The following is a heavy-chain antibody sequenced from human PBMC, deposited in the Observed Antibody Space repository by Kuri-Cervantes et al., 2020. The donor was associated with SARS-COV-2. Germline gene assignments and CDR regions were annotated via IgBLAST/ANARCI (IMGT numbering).Heavy chain of an antibody. CDR1: GFTFSSYG. D-gene: IGHD3-10*01. CDR2: IRYDGSNK. V-gene: IGHV3-30*02. Sequence: GGSLRLSCAASGFTFSSYGMHWVRQAPGKGLEWVAFIRYDGSNKYYADSVKGRFTISRDNSKNTLYLQMNSLRAEDTAVYYCARDSLIDYYGLIEAMGSVGSRYFDLWGRGTLVTVSS. J-gene: IGHJ2*01. CDR3: ARDSLIDYYGLIEAMGSVGSRYFDL.